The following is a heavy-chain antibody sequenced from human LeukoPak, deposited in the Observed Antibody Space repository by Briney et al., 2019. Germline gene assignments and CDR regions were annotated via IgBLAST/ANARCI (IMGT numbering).Heavy chain of an antibody. D-gene: IGHD6-13*01. CDR2: INPNSGGT. J-gene: IGHJ5*02. Sequence: ASVKVSCKASGYTFTGYYMHWVRQAPGQGLEWMGWINPNSGGTNYAQKLQGRVTMTRDTSISTAYMELSRLRSDDTAVYYCARALYSGNQRNWFDPWGQGTLVTVSS. V-gene: IGHV1-2*02. CDR3: ARALYSGNQRNWFDP. CDR1: GYTFTGYY.